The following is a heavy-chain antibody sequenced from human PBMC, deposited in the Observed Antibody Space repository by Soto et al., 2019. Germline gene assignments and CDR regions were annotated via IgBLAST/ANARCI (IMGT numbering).Heavy chain of an antibody. CDR2: ISAYNGNT. J-gene: IGHJ4*02. Sequence: ASVKVSCKASGYTFTSYDINWVRQATGQGLEWMGWISAYNGNTNYAQKLQGRVTMTTDTSTSTAYMELRSLRSDDTAVYYCARGVVATIGPDYWGQGTLVTVSS. V-gene: IGHV1-18*01. CDR3: ARGVVATIGPDY. CDR1: GYTFTSYD. D-gene: IGHD5-12*01.